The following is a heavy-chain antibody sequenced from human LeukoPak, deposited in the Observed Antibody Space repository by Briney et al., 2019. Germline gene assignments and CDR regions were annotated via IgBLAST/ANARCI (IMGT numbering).Heavy chain of an antibody. Sequence: KPSETLSLTCTVSGGSISSYYWSWIRQPPGKGLEWIGYIYYSGSTNYNPSLKSRVTISVDTSKNQFSLKLSSVTAADTAVYYCAREEYYDFWSGYSRMDVWGKGTTVTVSS. V-gene: IGHV4-59*01. CDR2: IYYSGST. D-gene: IGHD3-3*01. CDR1: GGSISSYY. J-gene: IGHJ6*03. CDR3: AREEYYDFWSGYSRMDV.